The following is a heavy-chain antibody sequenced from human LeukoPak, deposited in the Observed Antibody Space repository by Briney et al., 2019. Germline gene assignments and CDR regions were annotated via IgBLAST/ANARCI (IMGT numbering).Heavy chain of an antibody. CDR3: ARSEDGGVAGDY. Sequence: ASVKVSCKASGYTFTSYGISWVRQAPGQGLEWMGWISAYNGNTNYAQKLQGRVTMTTDTSTSTAYMELRSLRSEDTAVYYCARSEDGGVAGDYWGQGTLVTVSS. CDR1: GYTFTSYG. V-gene: IGHV1-18*01. D-gene: IGHD6-19*01. CDR2: ISAYNGNT. J-gene: IGHJ4*02.